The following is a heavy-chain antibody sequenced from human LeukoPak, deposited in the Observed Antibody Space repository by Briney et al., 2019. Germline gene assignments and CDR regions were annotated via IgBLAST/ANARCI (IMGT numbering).Heavy chain of an antibody. CDR3: AKGHLVGAKKIPGSHESYGMDV. D-gene: IGHD1-26*01. CDR1: GFTFSSYG. Sequence: GGSLRLSCAASGFTFSSYGMHWVRQAPGKGLEWVAVISDDGSNKYYADSVKGRFTISRDNSKNTLYLQMNSLRAEDTAVYYCAKGHLVGAKKIPGSHESYGMDVWGQGTTVTVSS. V-gene: IGHV3-30*18. J-gene: IGHJ6*02. CDR2: ISDDGSNK.